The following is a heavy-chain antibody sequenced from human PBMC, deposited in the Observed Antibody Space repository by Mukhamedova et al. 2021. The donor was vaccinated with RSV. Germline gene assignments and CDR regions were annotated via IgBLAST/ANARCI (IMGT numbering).Heavy chain of an antibody. J-gene: IGHJ5*02. CDR3: AKDGIPVAGGAAWFDP. D-gene: IGHD6-13*01. Sequence: SDYDMHWVRQAPGKGLEWVAVISYDGSNKYYAESVKGQFTISRDNSKNTLYLQMNTLTTEDTAVYYCAKDGIPVAGGAAWFDPWGQ. CDR1: SDYD. V-gene: IGHV3-30*18. CDR2: ISYDGSNK.